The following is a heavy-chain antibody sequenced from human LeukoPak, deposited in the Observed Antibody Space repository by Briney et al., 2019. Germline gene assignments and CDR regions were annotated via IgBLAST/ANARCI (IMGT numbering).Heavy chain of an antibody. J-gene: IGHJ3*01. CDR1: GFTFSSYS. CDR3: ARDKTPYCGRDCYAFDV. V-gene: IGHV3-48*04. CDR2: ITRSSSTI. Sequence: GGSLRLSCAASGFTFSSYSMNWVRQAPGKGLKWVSYITRSSSTIYYADSVKGRFTISRDNDKNLLYLQMNSLRVEDTALYYCARDKTPYCGRDCYAFDVWGQGTMVTVSS. D-gene: IGHD2-21*02.